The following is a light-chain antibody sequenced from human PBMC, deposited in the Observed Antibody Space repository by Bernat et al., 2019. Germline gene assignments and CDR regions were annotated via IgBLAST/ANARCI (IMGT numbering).Light chain of an antibody. CDR3: SSYAGRNNYV. J-gene: IGLJ1*01. CDR2: EVT. V-gene: IGLV2-8*01. Sequence: QSALTQPPSASGSPGQSVTISCTGTSSDVGGYNYVSWYQQHPGKAPKLMISEVTKRPSGVPDRFSGSKSGNTASLTVSGLQAEDEADYYCSSYAGRNNYVFGTGTKVTVL. CDR1: SSDVGGYNY.